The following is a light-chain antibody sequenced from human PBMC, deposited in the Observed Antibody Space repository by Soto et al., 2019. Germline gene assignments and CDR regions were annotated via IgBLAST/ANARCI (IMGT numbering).Light chain of an antibody. V-gene: IGKV1-39*01. CDR1: QSMSSY. CDR3: QQSDTTPWT. CDR2: EAS. J-gene: IGKJ1*01. Sequence: DIKMTQSPSSLSSSVGYRVNITCRASQSMSSYLNWYQQKPGKAPKLLIYEASSLQSGVPSRFSGSGSGTDFTLTISSLQPEDFATYYCQQSDTTPWTFGQGTKVDIK.